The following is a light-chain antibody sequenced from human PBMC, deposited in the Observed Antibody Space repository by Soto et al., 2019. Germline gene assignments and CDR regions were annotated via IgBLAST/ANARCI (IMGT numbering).Light chain of an antibody. CDR1: QAISSN. V-gene: IGKV3-15*01. J-gene: IGKJ4*01. Sequence: EIVMTQSPATLSVSRGERATLSCRANQAISSNLAWYQQKPGQAPRLLIYGASTRATGIPARFSGSGSGTDFTLTINRLQPEDFAMYYCQQYGSSPLTFGGGTKVDIK. CDR2: GAS. CDR3: QQYGSSPLT.